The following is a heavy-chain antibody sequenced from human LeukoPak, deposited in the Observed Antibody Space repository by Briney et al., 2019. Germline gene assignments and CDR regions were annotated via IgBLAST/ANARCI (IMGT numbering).Heavy chain of an antibody. V-gene: IGHV3-48*03. CDR2: ISSSGSIT. Sequence: GGSLRLSCAVSGFSFSSYEMNWVRQAPGKGLEWISYISSSGSITFYADSEKGRFTISRDNARNSLYLQMNSLRAEDTAVYYCASTSSTSDWYTRGFEYWGQGTLVTVSS. D-gene: IGHD6-19*01. CDR1: GFSFSSYE. J-gene: IGHJ4*02. CDR3: ASTSSTSDWYTRGFEY.